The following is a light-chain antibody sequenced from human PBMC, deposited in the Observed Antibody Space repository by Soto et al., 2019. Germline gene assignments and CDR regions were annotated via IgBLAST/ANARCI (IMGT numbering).Light chain of an antibody. J-gene: IGKJ1*01. CDR3: QQYDPFPRT. CDR1: QGINNY. V-gene: IGKV1-16*02. Sequence: DIQMTQSPSSLSASVGDRVTITCRASQGINNYVAWFQQKPGRAHKSLIYATYNLQSGHPSKFIASGSGTEYPRTISSLQPEDFAPYYFQQYDPFPRTFGQGIKVEI. CDR2: ATY.